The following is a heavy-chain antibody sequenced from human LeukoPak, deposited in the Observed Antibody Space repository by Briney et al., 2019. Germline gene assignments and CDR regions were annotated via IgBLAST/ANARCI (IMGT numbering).Heavy chain of an antibody. Sequence: ASVKVSCKASGYTXTDYYMHWVRQAPGQGLEWMGWINPDSGVTNYPQKFQGRVTMTRDTPSSTAYMELIRLRSDNTAVYYCARDGTFDIWGQGTMVTVSS. V-gene: IGHV1-2*02. D-gene: IGHD2-15*01. J-gene: IGHJ3*02. CDR3: ARDGTFDI. CDR1: GYTXTDYY. CDR2: INPDSGVT.